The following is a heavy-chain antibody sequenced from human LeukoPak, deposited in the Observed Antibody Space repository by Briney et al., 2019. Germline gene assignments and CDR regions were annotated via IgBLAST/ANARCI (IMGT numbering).Heavy chain of an antibody. D-gene: IGHD3-3*01. CDR3: ARELALNEFWIGYYNPEDYYSDF. J-gene: IGHJ4*02. CDR1: GFNFDTYS. V-gene: IGHV3-21*01. CDR2: ISSSSTFI. Sequence: MPGGSVRLACAASGFNFDTYSMVWVRQAPGRGLEWVSSISSSSTFIYYADSVKGRFTSSRDNAKNSLYLQMNSLRAEDTAVYYCARELALNEFWIGYYNPEDYYSDFWGQGALVTVSS.